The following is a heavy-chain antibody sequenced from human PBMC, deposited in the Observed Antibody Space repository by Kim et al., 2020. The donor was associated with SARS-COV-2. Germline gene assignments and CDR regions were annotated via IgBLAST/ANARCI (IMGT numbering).Heavy chain of an antibody. V-gene: IGHV4-39*07. D-gene: IGHD3-22*01. Sequence: SETLSLTCTVSGGSISSSSYYWGWIRQPPGKGLEWIGSIYYSGSTYYNPSLKSRVTISVDTSKNQFSLKLSSVTAADTAVYYCARARDSSGYYPHYFDYWGQGTLVTVSS. CDR1: GGSISSSSYY. CDR2: IYYSGST. J-gene: IGHJ4*02. CDR3: ARARDSSGYYPHYFDY.